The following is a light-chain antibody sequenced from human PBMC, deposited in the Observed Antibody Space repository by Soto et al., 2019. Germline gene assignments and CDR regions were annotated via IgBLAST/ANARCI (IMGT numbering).Light chain of an antibody. CDR2: DAS. Sequence: DIQMTQSPSTLSPSVGDRVTITCRASRSISDWLAWYQQKPGKAPKLLIFDASSLKSGVPSRFSGSGSGTEFTLTISGLQPDDVATYYCLKYSSHSWTFGQGTKVEIK. J-gene: IGKJ1*01. V-gene: IGKV1-5*01. CDR1: RSISDW. CDR3: LKYSSHSWT.